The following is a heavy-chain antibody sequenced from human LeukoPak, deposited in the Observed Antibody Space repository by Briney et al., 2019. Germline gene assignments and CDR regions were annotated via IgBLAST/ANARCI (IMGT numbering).Heavy chain of an antibody. V-gene: IGHV3-49*04. J-gene: IGHJ4*02. D-gene: IGHD3-10*01. CDR2: IRTKAYGGTT. CDR3: TRGGPGDY. CDR1: GFTFDDYA. Sequence: GWSLRLSCTASGFTFDDYAMSWARQAPGKGLEWIGFIRTKAYGGTTEYAASVKGRFTISRDDSKSIAYLQMNSLKTEDTAVYYCTRGGPGDYWGQGTMVTVSS.